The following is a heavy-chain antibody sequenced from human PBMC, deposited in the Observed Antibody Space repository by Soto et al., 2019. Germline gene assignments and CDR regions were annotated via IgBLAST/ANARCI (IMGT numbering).Heavy chain of an antibody. J-gene: IGHJ4*02. CDR3: ARGRGGYLSSSGHTHNYLDY. V-gene: IGHV1-18*01. Sequence: QVHLVQSGSEVKTAGAAVKVSCKASGYTFSDYGVSWVRQAPGQGLEWMGWINVYSGTTNYLPKFQGRGTMTTDTSTSTLYMELRDLSSEDPAVYYCARGRGGYLSSSGHTHNYLDYWGQGTLVTVSS. CDR1: GYTFSDYG. D-gene: IGHD3-22*01. CDR2: INVYSGTT.